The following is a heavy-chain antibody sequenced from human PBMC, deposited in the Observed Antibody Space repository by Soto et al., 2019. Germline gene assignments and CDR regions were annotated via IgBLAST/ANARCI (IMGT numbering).Heavy chain of an antibody. J-gene: IGHJ4*02. Sequence: GGSLRLSCVVSGFTFSSYAMSWVRQAPGKGLEWVSSISGISSNTYYADSVRGRFTISRDNSKNSLYLQMNSLRAEDTAVYYCAGDYSSYGPFDYWGQGTLVTVSS. CDR2: ISGISSNT. D-gene: IGHD5-18*01. CDR1: GFTFSSYA. CDR3: AGDYSSYGPFDY. V-gene: IGHV3-23*01.